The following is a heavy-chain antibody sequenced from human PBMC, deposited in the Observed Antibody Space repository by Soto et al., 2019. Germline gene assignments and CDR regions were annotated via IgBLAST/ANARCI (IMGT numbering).Heavy chain of an antibody. CDR3: AHTPMIVPYFDY. Sequence: QITLKESGPTLVKPTQTLTLTCTFSGFSLSTSGVGVGWIRQPPGKALEWLALIYWDDDKRYSPSLKSRLTITKDTSKNQVVHTMTNMDPVDTATYYCAHTPMIVPYFDYWGQGTLVTVSS. V-gene: IGHV2-5*02. D-gene: IGHD3-22*01. J-gene: IGHJ4*02. CDR2: IYWDDDK. CDR1: GFSLSTSGVG.